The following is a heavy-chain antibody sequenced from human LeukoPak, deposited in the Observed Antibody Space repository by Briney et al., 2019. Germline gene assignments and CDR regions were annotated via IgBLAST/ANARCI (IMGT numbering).Heavy chain of an antibody. D-gene: IGHD2-21*02. Sequence: SETLSLTCTVSGGSISSGDYYWSWIRQPPGKGLEWIGYIYYSGSTYYNPSLKSRVTISVDTSKNQFSLKLSSVTAADTAVYYCATRAYCGDDCYFFDYWGQGTLVTVSS. CDR2: IYYSGST. J-gene: IGHJ4*02. CDR1: GGSISSGDYY. CDR3: ATRAYCGDDCYFFDY. V-gene: IGHV4-30-4*01.